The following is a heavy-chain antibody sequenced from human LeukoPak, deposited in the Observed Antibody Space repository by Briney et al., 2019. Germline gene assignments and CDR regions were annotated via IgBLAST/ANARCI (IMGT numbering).Heavy chain of an antibody. J-gene: IGHJ6*03. D-gene: IGHD2-2*01. V-gene: IGHV4-39*07. CDR2: ISYSGST. CDR1: GDSFSRRSSY. CDR3: AREALPAALGNYYYYMDV. Sequence: SETLSLTCTASGDSFSRRSSYWGWLRQPPGKGLEWIGSISYSGSTSYNPSLKSRVTISVDTSKNQFSLKLSSVTAADTAVYYCAREALPAALGNYYYYMDVWAKGPRSPSP.